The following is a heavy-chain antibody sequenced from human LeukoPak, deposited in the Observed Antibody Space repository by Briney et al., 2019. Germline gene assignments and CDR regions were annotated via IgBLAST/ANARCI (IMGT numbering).Heavy chain of an antibody. Sequence: GGSLRLSCAASGFTFSSYAMSWVRQAPGKGLEWVSAISGSGGSTYYADSVKGRFTISRDNAKNSLYLQMNSLRAEDTAVYYCASLQDSSGFPFDYWGQGTLVTVSS. CDR1: GFTFSSYA. CDR3: ASLQDSSGFPFDY. CDR2: ISGSGGST. J-gene: IGHJ4*02. D-gene: IGHD3-22*01. V-gene: IGHV3-23*01.